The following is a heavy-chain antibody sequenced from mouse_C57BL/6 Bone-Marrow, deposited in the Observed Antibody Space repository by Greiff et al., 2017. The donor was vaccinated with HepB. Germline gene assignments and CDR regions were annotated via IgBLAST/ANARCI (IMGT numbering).Heavy chain of an antibody. CDR2: ISSGGDYI. Sequence: DVHLVESGEGLVKPGGSLKLSCAASGFTFSSYAMSWVRQTPEKRLEWVAYISSGGDYIYYADTVKGRFTISRDNARNTLYLQMSSLKSEDTAMYYCSTGTRWYFDVWGTGTTVTVSS. V-gene: IGHV5-9-1*02. J-gene: IGHJ1*03. CDR3: STGTRWYFDV. D-gene: IGHD4-1*01. CDR1: GFTFSSYA.